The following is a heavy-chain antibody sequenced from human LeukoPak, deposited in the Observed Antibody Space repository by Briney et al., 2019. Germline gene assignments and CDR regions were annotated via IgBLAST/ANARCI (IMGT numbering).Heavy chain of an antibody. D-gene: IGHD2-2*01. Sequence: GSLRLSCAAPGFTFSTYGMHWVRQAPGKGLEWVAVISYDGSNKYYADSVKGRFTISRDNSKNTLYLQMNSLRAEDTAVYYCARGPSSIPDFDYWGQGTLVTVSS. V-gene: IGHV3-30*03. CDR2: ISYDGSNK. CDR1: GFTFSTYG. J-gene: IGHJ4*02. CDR3: ARGPSSIPDFDY.